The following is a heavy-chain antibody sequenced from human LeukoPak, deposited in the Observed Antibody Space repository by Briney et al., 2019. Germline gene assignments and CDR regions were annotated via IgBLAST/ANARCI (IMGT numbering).Heavy chain of an antibody. CDR2: IIPIFGTA. Sequence: SVTVSCKASGGTFSSYAISWVRQAPGQGLEWMGGIIPIFGTANYAQKFQGRVTITTDESTNTAYMELSSLRSEDTAVFYCARDLRGSSSWYDYWGQGTLVTVSS. CDR1: GGTFSSYA. J-gene: IGHJ4*02. V-gene: IGHV1-69*05. D-gene: IGHD6-13*01. CDR3: ARDLRGSSSWYDY.